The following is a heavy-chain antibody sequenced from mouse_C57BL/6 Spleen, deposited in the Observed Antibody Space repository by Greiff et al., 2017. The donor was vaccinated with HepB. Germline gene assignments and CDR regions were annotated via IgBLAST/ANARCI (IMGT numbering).Heavy chain of an antibody. J-gene: IGHJ3*01. V-gene: IGHV5-9*01. CDR2: ISGDGGET. Sequence: EVQGVESGGGLVKPGGSLKLSCAASGFTFSSYTMSWVRQTPEKRLEWVANISGDGGETYYPDSVKGRFTISRDNATNTLYLQMSSLRSEDTALYYCARRRGDYSWFAYWGQGTLVTVSA. CDR3: ARRRGDYSWFAY. D-gene: IGHD1-1*01. CDR1: GFTFSSYT.